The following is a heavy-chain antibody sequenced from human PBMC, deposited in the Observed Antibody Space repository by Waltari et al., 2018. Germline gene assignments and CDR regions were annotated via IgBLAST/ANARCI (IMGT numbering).Heavy chain of an antibody. J-gene: IGHJ6*04. CDR3: ARDLGSGWMDV. CDR2: TRNKANSYTT. D-gene: IGHD6-19*01. CDR1: GFTFSDHY. V-gene: IGHV3-72*01. Sequence: EVQLVESGGGLVQPGGSLRLSCAASGFTFSDHYMDWVRQAPGKGLEWVGRTRNKANSYTTEYAASVKGRFTISRDDSKNSLYLQMNSLKTEDTAVYYCARDLGSGWMDVWGKGTTVTVSS.